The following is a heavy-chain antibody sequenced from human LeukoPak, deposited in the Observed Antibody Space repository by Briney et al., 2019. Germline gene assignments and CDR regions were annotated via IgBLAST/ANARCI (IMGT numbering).Heavy chain of an antibody. Sequence: PGGSLRLSCAASGFTVSSNYMSWVRQAPGKGLEWVSVIYSGGSTYYADSVKGRFTISRDNSKNTLYLQMGSLRAEDMAVYYCARSWAFDAFDIWGQGTMVTVSS. CDR1: GFTVSSNY. V-gene: IGHV3-53*05. J-gene: IGHJ3*02. CDR3: ARSWAFDAFDI. CDR2: IYSGGST.